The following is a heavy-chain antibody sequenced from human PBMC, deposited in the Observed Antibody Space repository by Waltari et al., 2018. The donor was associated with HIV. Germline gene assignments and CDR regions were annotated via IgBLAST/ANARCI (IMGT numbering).Heavy chain of an antibody. CDR3: ARETGRGQQLRYLDH. V-gene: IGHV5-51*01. CDR1: VYTFSTSW. J-gene: IGHJ4*02. D-gene: IGHD3-16*01. Sequence: EVQMVQSGAEVKKPGDSLRLSCRGSVYTFSTSWIAWVRQRPGKGLEWMGVVYPGDSDESDRTAFEGQIISTVDKSSDTTFLKWARLQFSDSATYVCARETGRGQQLRYLDHWGQGTRVTVSS. CDR2: VYPGDSDE.